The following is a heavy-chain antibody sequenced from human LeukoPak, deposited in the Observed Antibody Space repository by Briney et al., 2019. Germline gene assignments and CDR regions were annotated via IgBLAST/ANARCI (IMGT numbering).Heavy chain of an antibody. CDR1: GFTFGTYW. CDR3: ARDLPDY. CDR2: INEDGSEK. J-gene: IGHJ4*02. Sequence: GGSLRLSCVGSGFTFGTYWMTWVRQAPGKGLEWVANINEDGSEKHYVGSVEGRFTISRDNAKNPVYLQMSSLRAEDMAVYYCARDLPDYWGQGTLVTVSS. V-gene: IGHV3-7*03.